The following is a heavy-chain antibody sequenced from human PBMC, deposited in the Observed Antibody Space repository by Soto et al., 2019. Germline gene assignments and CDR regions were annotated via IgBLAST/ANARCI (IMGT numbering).Heavy chain of an antibody. V-gene: IGHV4-34*01. CDR2: INHSRST. CDR3: ARDKVPGLFDY. CDR1: GGSFSGYY. J-gene: IGHJ4*02. Sequence: VXXQQWGAGLLKPSETLSLTCAVYGGSFSGYYWTWIRQPQGTGLEWIGEINHSRSTNSNTSLKRRVTISVDTSTNQSSLKLTSVTAAASAVYYCARDKVPGLFDYWGQGTLVTVSS.